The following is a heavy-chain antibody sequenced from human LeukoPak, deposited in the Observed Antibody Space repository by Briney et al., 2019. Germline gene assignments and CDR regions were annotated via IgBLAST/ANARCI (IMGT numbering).Heavy chain of an antibody. V-gene: IGHV4-59*01. J-gene: IGHJ4*02. Sequence: SETLSLTCTVSGGSISNYYWSWIRQPPGKGLEYIGFIYHSGSTNYNPSLKSRVTMSVDKSKNQCSLRLTSVTAADTAIHFCARSTQASSTSFDYWGQGTLVTVSS. CDR2: IYHSGST. CDR1: GGSISNYY. CDR3: ARSTQASSTSFDY. D-gene: IGHD6-6*01.